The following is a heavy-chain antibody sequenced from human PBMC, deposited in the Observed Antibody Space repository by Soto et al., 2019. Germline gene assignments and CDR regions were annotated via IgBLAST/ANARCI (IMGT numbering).Heavy chain of an antibody. Sequence: GGSLRLSCAASGFTFSSYSMNWVRQAPGKGLEWVSYISSSSSTIYYADSVKGRFTISRDNAKNSLYLQMNSLRDEDTAVYYCARDNPPGDYYDSSGYYFPISDYWGQGTLVTVSS. J-gene: IGHJ4*02. CDR3: ARDNPPGDYYDSSGYYFPISDY. CDR1: GFTFSSYS. CDR2: ISSSSSTI. D-gene: IGHD3-22*01. V-gene: IGHV3-48*02.